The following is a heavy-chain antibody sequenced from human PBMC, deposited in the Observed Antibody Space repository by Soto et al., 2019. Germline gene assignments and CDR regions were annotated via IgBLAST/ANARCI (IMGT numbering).Heavy chain of an antibody. CDR3: ARDTMGVTKEYYYYYYMDV. Sequence: SETLSLTCTVSGGSISSYYWSWIRQPPGNGLEWIGYIYYSGSTNYNPSLKSRVTISVDTSKNQFSLKLSSVTAADTAVYYCARDTMGVTKEYYYYYYMDVWGKGTTVTVSS. D-gene: IGHD3-10*01. V-gene: IGHV4-59*01. J-gene: IGHJ6*03. CDR2: IYYSGST. CDR1: GGSISSYY.